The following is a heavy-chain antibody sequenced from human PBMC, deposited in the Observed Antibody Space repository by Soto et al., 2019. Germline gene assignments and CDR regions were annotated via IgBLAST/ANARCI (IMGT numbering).Heavy chain of an antibody. CDR3: ALQTPQPATYCSSTSCPYYFDY. V-gene: IGHV4-59*12. D-gene: IGHD2-2*01. CDR2: IYYSGST. Sequence: TSETLSLTCTVSGGPISSYYWSWIRQPPGKGLEWIGYIYYSGSTNYNPSLKSRVTISVDTSKNQFSLKLSSVTAADTAVYYCALQTPQPATYCSSTSCPYYFDYWGQGTLVTVPQ. CDR1: GGPISSYY. J-gene: IGHJ4*02.